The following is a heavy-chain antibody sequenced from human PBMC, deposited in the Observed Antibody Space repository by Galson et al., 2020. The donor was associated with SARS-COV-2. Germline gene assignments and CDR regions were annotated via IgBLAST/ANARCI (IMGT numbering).Heavy chain of an antibody. CDR1: GYTFTGYY. V-gene: IGHV1-2*02. CDR2: INPNSGRT. J-gene: IGHJ5*02. D-gene: IGHD6-19*01. Sequence: ASVKVSCKASGYTFTGYYMHWVRQAPGQGLEWMGWINPNSGRTNYAQKFQGRVTMTRDTSISTAYMELSRLRSDDTAVYYCARDPRIAVAGTDWFDPWGQGTLVTVSS. CDR3: ARDPRIAVAGTDWFDP.